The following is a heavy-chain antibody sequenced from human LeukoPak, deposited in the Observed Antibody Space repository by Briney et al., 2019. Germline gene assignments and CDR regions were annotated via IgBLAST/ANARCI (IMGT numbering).Heavy chain of an antibody. Sequence: ASVKVSCKASGYTFTSYAMHWVRQAPGQRLEWMGWINAGNGNTKYSQEFQGRVTITRDTSASTAYMELSSLRSDDTAVYYCARALHSGSYFEDAFDIWGQGTMVTVSS. J-gene: IGHJ3*02. CDR2: INAGNGNT. D-gene: IGHD1-26*01. V-gene: IGHV1-3*01. CDR3: ARALHSGSYFEDAFDI. CDR1: GYTFTSYA.